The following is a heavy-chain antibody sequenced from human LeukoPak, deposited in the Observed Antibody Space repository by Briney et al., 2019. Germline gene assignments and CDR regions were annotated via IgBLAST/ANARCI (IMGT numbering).Heavy chain of an antibody. D-gene: IGHD3-9*01. J-gene: IGHJ4*02. CDR1: GFTFSSYW. V-gene: IGHV3-30*02. Sequence: PGGSLRLSCAASGFTFSSYWMSWVRQAPGKGLEWVAFIRYDGSKKYYADSVKGRFTISRDNSKNTPYLQMNSLRAEDTAMYYCANGPHYNILTGFYKVRSHLDYWGQGTLVTVSS. CDR3: ANGPHYNILTGFYKVRSHLDY. CDR2: IRYDGSKK.